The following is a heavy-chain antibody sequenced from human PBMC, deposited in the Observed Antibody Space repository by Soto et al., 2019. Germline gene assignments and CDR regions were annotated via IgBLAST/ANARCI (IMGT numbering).Heavy chain of an antibody. J-gene: IGHJ6*02. CDR1: GYTFINYG. CDR3: ARDRLGNVYYYGMDV. Sequence: ASVKVSCKASGYTFINYGINWVRQAPGQGLEWMGWMSSYNGDTKYAQNFQGRVTMTTDTSTGTAYMELRSLGSDDTAVYYCARDRLGNVYYYGMDVWGQGTTVTVSS. D-gene: IGHD1-1*01. CDR2: MSSYNGDT. V-gene: IGHV1-18*01.